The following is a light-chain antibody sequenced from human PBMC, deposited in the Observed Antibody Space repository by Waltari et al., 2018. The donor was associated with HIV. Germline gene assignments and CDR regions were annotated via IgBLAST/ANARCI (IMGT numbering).Light chain of an antibody. CDR1: SSNIGADYD. CDR2: RTD. Sequence: QSVLTQPPSLSGAPGQRVTISCIGTSSNIGADYDVHWYRQVSGAAPKLLIYRTDARPSGVPDRFFGSRSGASASLVINGLQTDDEAYYYCQSYDSSLFWVFGGGTKLTVL. V-gene: IGLV1-40*01. CDR3: QSYDSSLFWV. J-gene: IGLJ2*01.